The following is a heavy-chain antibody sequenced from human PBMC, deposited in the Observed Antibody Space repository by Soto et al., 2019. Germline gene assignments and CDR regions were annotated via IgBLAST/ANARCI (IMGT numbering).Heavy chain of an antibody. CDR1: GYTFTSYG. V-gene: IGHV1-18*01. CDR3: ARDYGDAYYYYGMDV. CDR2: ISAYNGNT. J-gene: IGHJ6*02. Sequence: ASVKVSCTASGYTFTSYGISWVRQAPGQGLEWMGWISAYNGNTNYAQKLQGRVTMTTDTSTSTAYMELRSLRSDDTAVYYCARDYGDAYYYYGMDVWGQGTTVTVSS. D-gene: IGHD4-17*01.